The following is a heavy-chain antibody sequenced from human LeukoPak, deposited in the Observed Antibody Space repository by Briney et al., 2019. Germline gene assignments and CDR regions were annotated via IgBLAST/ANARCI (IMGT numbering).Heavy chain of an antibody. J-gene: IGHJ3*02. V-gene: IGHV3-7*01. Sequence: GGSLRLSCAASGFTFSSYWMSWVRQAPGKGLEWVANIKQDGSEKYYVDSVKGRFTISGDNAKNSLYLQMNSLRAEDTAVYYCARAESGDFWSGYYMAFDIWGQGTMVTVSS. CDR1: GFTFSSYW. CDR3: ARAESGDFWSGYYMAFDI. D-gene: IGHD3-3*01. CDR2: IKQDGSEK.